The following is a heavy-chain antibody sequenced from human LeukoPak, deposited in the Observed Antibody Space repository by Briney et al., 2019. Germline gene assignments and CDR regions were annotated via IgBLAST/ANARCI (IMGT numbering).Heavy chain of an antibody. CDR2: MNPNSGNT. Sequence: GASVKVSCKASGYTFSVYYIHWVRQATGQGLEWMGWMNPNSGNTGYAQKFQGRVTMTRNTSISTAYMELSSLRSEDTAVYYCARVPRGGRYDILTGYSGTLDYWGQGTLVTVSS. D-gene: IGHD3-9*01. CDR1: GYTFSVYY. J-gene: IGHJ4*02. CDR3: ARVPRGGRYDILTGYSGTLDY. V-gene: IGHV1-8*02.